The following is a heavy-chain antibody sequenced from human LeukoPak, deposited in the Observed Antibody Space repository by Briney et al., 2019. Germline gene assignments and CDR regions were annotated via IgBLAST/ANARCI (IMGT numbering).Heavy chain of an antibody. J-gene: IGHJ4*02. CDR1: GFTFIDFA. CDR2: ISGSGGST. CDR3: AKVGPGVGATLRVRSLDY. V-gene: IGHV3-23*01. D-gene: IGHD1-26*01. Sequence: GGSLRLSCAASGFTFIDFAMNWVRQAPGKGLEWVSAISGSGGSTYYADSVKGRFTISRDNPKNTLYLQMNSLRAEDTAVYYCAKVGPGVGATLRVRSLDYWGQGTLVTVSS.